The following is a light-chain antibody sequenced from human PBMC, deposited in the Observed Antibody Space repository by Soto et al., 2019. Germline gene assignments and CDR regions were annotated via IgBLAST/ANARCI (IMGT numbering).Light chain of an antibody. CDR3: SSYTSSSTSYYV. V-gene: IGLV2-18*02. CDR2: EVS. J-gene: IGLJ1*01. Sequence: QSALTQPPSVSGSPGQSVTISCTGTSSDVGSYNLVSWYQQPPGTAPKLMIYEVSNRPSGVPDRFSGSKSGNTASLTISGLQAEDEADYYCSSYTSSSTSYYVFGTGTKLTVL. CDR1: SSDVGSYNL.